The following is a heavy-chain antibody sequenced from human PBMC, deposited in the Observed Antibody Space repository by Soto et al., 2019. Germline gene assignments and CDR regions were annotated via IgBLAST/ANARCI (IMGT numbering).Heavy chain of an antibody. D-gene: IGHD3-22*01. CDR2: INHSGST. CDR3: ARGLSDYYDSSGYYYNWFDP. CDR1: GGSFSGYY. J-gene: IGHJ5*02. V-gene: IGHV4-34*01. Sequence: SETLSLTCAVYGGSFSGYYWSWIRQPPGKGLEWIGEINHSGSTNYNPSLKSRVTISVDTSKNQFSLKLSSVTAVDTAVYYCARGLSDYYDSSGYYYNWFDPWGQGTLVTVS.